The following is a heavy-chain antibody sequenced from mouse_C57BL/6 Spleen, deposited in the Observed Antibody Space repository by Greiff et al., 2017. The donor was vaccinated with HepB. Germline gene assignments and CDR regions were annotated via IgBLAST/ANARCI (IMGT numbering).Heavy chain of an antibody. V-gene: IGHV3-6*01. J-gene: IGHJ4*01. CDR3: ARHYYGSSYGMDY. CDR1: GYSITSGYY. Sequence: ESGPGLVKPSQSLSLTCSVTGYSITSGYYWNWIRQFPGNKLEWMGYISYDGSNNYNPSLKNRISITRDTSKNQFFLKLNSVTTEDTATYYCARHYYGSSYGMDYWGQGTSVTVSS. D-gene: IGHD1-1*01. CDR2: ISYDGSN.